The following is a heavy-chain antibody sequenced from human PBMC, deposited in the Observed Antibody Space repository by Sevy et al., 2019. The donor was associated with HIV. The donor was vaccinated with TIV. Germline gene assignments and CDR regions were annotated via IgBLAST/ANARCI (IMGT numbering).Heavy chain of an antibody. CDR2: IIPIFPTT. J-gene: IGHJ3*02. CDR1: GGNFRKYA. D-gene: IGHD6-19*01. CDR3: ARDGRFGRPSGLAMDGHFLFDI. V-gene: IGHV1-69*13. Sequence: ASVKVSCKSSGGNFRKYAINWVRQAPGQGLQWVGRIIPIFPTTNYAQDFQGRVTMTADESTNTAYLELTNLRSDDTAVYFCARDGRFGRPSGLAMDGHFLFDIWGQGTMVTVSS.